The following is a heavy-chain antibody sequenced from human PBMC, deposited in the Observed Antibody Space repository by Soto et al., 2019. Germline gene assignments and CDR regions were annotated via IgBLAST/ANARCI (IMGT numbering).Heavy chain of an antibody. D-gene: IGHD1-26*01. J-gene: IGHJ6*03. CDR2: ISSSGSTI. CDR3: ARDHSAGWNYYYYYMDV. V-gene: IGHV3-11*01. CDR1: GFTFSDYY. Sequence: GGSLRLSCAASGFTFSDYYMSWIRQAPGKGLEWVSYISSSGSTIYYADSVKGRFTISRDNAKNSLYLQMNSLRAEDTAVYYCARDHSAGWNYYYYYMDVWGKGTTVTVSS.